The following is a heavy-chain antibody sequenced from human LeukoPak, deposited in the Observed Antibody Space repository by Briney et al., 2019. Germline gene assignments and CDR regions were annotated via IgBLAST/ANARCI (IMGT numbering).Heavy chain of an antibody. V-gene: IGHV3-53*01. CDR2: IYSGGST. CDR1: GFTVSGNY. Sequence: GGSLRLSCAASGFTVSGNYMSWVRQAPGKGLEWVSVIYSGGSTYYADSVKGRFTISRDNSKNTLYLQMNSLRAEDTAVYYCARSHSEAAFDIWGQGTMVTVSS. J-gene: IGHJ3*02. CDR3: ARSHSEAAFDI.